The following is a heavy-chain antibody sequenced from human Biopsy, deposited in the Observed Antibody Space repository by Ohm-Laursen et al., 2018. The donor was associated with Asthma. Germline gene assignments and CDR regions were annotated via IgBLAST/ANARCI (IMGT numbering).Heavy chain of an antibody. Sequence: SLRLSCAASGFTFSSYGMHRARQAPGKGLEWVAVISYDGSNKYYADSVKGRFTISRDNSKNTLYLQMNSLRAEDTAVYYCAKERYYDFWSGYPIWGQGTMVTVSS. CDR1: GFTFSSYG. CDR2: ISYDGSNK. V-gene: IGHV3-30*18. D-gene: IGHD3-3*01. CDR3: AKERYYDFWSGYPI. J-gene: IGHJ3*02.